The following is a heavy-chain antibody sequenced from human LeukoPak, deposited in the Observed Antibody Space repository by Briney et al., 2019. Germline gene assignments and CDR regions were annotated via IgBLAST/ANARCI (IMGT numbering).Heavy chain of an antibody. CDR2: IYSGGST. D-gene: IGHD5-24*01. CDR3: ARTQGRDGYNLAY. Sequence: GGSLRLSCAASGFTFSSYSMNWVRQAPGKGLEWVSVIYSGGSTYYADSVKGRFTISRDNSKNTLYLQMNSLRAEDTAVYYCARTQGRDGYNLAYWGQGTLVTVSS. J-gene: IGHJ4*02. CDR1: GFTFSSYS. V-gene: IGHV3-66*01.